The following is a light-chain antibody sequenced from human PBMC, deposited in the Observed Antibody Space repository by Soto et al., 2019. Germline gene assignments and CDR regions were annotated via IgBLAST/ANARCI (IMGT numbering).Light chain of an antibody. CDR1: QSISSW. V-gene: IGKV1-5*01. CDR2: HAS. Sequence: DIQMTQSPSTLSATAVDRVTITCRASQSISSWLAWYQHKPGKAPKLLIYHASTLESGVPSRFSGSGSGTEFTLTISSLQPDDFATYYCQQYMSYSFGQGTKVDI. J-gene: IGKJ1*01. CDR3: QQYMSYS.